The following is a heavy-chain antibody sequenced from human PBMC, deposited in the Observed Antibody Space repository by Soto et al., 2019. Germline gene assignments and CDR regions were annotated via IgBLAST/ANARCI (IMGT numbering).Heavy chain of an antibody. CDR3: ARRFSSTWYTFDI. D-gene: IGHD6-13*01. V-gene: IGHV5-51*01. J-gene: IGHJ3*02. CDR1: GYPFTTYW. CDR2: IYPGDSDT. Sequence: GESLKISCQGSGYPFTTYWIGWGRQMPGKGLEWMGIIYPGDSDTRYSPSFQGQVTISADKSISTAYLQWSSLRASDTAMYYCARRFSSTWYTFDIWGQGTMVTVSS.